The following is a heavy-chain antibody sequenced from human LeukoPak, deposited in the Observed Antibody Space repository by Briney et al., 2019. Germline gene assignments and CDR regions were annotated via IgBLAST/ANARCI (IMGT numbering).Heavy chain of an antibody. D-gene: IGHD6-6*01. CDR3: ARAPYSSSSHYYYYYGMDV. J-gene: IGHJ6*02. V-gene: IGHV4-61*08. Sequence: SETLSLTCTVSGGSISSGDYYWSWIRQPPGKGLEWIGYIYYSGSTNYNPSLKSRVTISVDTSKNQFSLKLSSVTAADTAVYYCARAPYSSSSHYYYYYGMDVWGQGTTVTVSS. CDR1: GGSISSGDYY. CDR2: IYYSGST.